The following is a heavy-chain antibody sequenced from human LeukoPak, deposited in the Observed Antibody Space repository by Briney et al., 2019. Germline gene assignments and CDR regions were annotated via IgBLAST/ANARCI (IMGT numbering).Heavy chain of an antibody. V-gene: IGHV1-2*02. J-gene: IGHJ4*02. D-gene: IGHD6-19*01. Sequence: ASVKVSCKASGYTFTGYYIHWVRQAPGQGLEWMGWINPNRGGTYYAQKFQGRVTMTRDTSSSTAYMELNRLTSDDTAVYYCARAGGYSSGWIDYWGQGTLVTVSS. CDR3: ARAGGYSSGWIDY. CDR1: GYTFTGYY. CDR2: INPNRGGT.